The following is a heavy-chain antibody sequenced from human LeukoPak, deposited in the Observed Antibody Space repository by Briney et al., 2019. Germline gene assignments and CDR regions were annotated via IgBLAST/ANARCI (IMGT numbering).Heavy chain of an antibody. V-gene: IGHV5-51*01. Sequence: GESLKISCKGSGYSFTSYWVGWVRQMPGKGLEWMGIIYPGDSDTRYSPSFQGQVTISADKSISTAYLQWSSLKASDTAMYYCASTPIAAAGPFEYWGQGTLVTVSS. J-gene: IGHJ4*02. CDR1: GYSFTSYW. CDR3: ASTPIAAAGPFEY. D-gene: IGHD6-13*01. CDR2: IYPGDSDT.